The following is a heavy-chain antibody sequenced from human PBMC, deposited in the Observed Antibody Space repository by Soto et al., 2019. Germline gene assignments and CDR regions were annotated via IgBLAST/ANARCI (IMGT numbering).Heavy chain of an antibody. Sequence: QTLTLTCTFSGFSLSTSGMCVSWIRQPPGKALEWLALIDWDDDKYYSTSLKTRLTISKDTSKNQVVLTMTNMDPVDTATYYCARILGDGYKYYYYGMDVWGQGTTVTVSS. CDR1: GFSLSTSGMC. D-gene: IGHD5-12*01. J-gene: IGHJ6*01. CDR2: IDWDDDK. V-gene: IGHV2-70*01. CDR3: ARILGDGYKYYYYGMDV.